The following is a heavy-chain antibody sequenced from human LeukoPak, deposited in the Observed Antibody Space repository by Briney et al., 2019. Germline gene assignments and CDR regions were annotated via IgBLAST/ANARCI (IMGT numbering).Heavy chain of an antibody. CDR1: GYTFTSYD. Sequence: ASVKVSCKASGYTFTSYDINWVRQATGQGLEWIGWMNPNSGNTGYAQKFQGRVTMTRNTSISTAYMELSSLRSEDTAVYYCARAGLVLDWLLRSGYYYYMDVWGKGTTVTVSS. CDR3: ARAGLVLDWLLRSGYYYYMDV. D-gene: IGHD3-9*01. CDR2: MNPNSGNT. V-gene: IGHV1-8*01. J-gene: IGHJ6*03.